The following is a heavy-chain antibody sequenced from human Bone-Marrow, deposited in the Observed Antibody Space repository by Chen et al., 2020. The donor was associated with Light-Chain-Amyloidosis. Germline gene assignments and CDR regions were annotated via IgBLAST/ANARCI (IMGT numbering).Heavy chain of an antibody. D-gene: IGHD3-10*01. CDR3: TRKGGYFDF. J-gene: IGHJ4*02. CDR2: VSGSTVST. CDR1: GFNFSSFG. V-gene: IGHV3-23*04. Sequence: EVQLVESGGGLVQPGGSLRLSCATSGFNFSSFGMSWVRQAPGKGLEWVSTVSGSTVSTYYAGAVKGRFIVSRDNSKSTPYLQMNSLRAGDTAVYFCTRKGGYFDFWGQGSLVTVSS.